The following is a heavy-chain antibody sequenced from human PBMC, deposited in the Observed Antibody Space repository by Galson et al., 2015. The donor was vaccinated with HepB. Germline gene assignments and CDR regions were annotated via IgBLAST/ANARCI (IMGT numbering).Heavy chain of an antibody. Sequence: QSGAEVKKPGESLKISCKGSGYSFTSYWIGWVRQMPGKGLEWMGIIYPGDSDTRYSPSFQGQVTISADKSISTAYLQWSSLKASDTAVYYCARQRYWDIVVVPAAIGRTYYYYGMDVWGQGTTVTVSS. D-gene: IGHD2-2*02. J-gene: IGHJ6*02. V-gene: IGHV5-51*01. CDR2: IYPGDSDT. CDR3: ARQRYWDIVVVPAAIGRTYYYYGMDV. CDR1: GYSFTSYW.